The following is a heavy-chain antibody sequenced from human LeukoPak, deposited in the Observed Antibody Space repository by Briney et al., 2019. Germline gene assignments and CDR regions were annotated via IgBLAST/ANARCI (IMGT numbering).Heavy chain of an antibody. V-gene: IGHV3-74*01. CDR3: ASTRDGYNSPHYYYGMDV. CDR2: INSDGSST. CDR1: GFTFSSYW. Sequence: GGSLRLSCAASGFTFSSYWMHWVRQAPGKGLVWVSRINSDGSSTSYADSVKGRFTIFRDNAKNTLYLQINSLRAEDTAVYYCASTRDGYNSPHYYYGMDVWGQGTTVPVSS. J-gene: IGHJ6*02. D-gene: IGHD5-24*01.